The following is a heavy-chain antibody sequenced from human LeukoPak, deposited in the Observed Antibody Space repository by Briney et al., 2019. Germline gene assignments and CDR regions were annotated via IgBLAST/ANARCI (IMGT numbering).Heavy chain of an antibody. CDR2: IYPGDSDT. Sequence: GDPLKTSCKGLGYTFSRYWSGWVRQMPGKGPEWMGIIYPGDSDTRYSPAFQGQVTISVDKSISTAYLQWSSLKASDNAMYYCARQPTSPTYCGGDCYLDYWGQGTLVTVSS. J-gene: IGHJ4*02. CDR3: ARQPTSPTYCGGDCYLDY. V-gene: IGHV5-51*01. CDR1: GYTFSRYW. D-gene: IGHD2-21*02.